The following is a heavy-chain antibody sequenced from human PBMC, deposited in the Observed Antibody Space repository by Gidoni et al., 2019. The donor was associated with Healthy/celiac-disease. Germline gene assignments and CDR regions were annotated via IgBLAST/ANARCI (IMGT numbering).Heavy chain of an antibody. J-gene: IGHJ6*03. V-gene: IGHV1-69*01. Sequence: QVQLVQSGAEVKKPGSSVKVSCKASGGTFSSYAISWVRQAPGQGLEWMGGIIPIFGTANYAQKFQGRVTITAEESTSTAYMELSSLRSEDTAVYYCAREGGIAVAGFYYYYYYMDVWGKGTTVTVSS. CDR3: AREGGIAVAGFYYYYYYMDV. CDR2: IIPIFGTA. D-gene: IGHD6-19*01. CDR1: GGTFSSYA.